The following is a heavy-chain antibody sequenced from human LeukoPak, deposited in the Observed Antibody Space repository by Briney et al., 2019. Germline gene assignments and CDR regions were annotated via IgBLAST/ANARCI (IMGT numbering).Heavy chain of an antibody. V-gene: IGHV4-39*07. D-gene: IGHD2-15*01. CDR1: GGSISSSSYY. CDR2: IYYSGST. J-gene: IGHJ3*02. Sequence: SETLSLTCTVSGGSISSSSYYWGWIRQPPGKGLEWIGSIYYSGSTYYNPSLKSRVTISVDTSKNQFSLKLSSVTAADTAVYYCARDLGYCSGGSCYSLRAFDIWGQGTMVTVSS. CDR3: ARDLGYCSGGSCYSLRAFDI.